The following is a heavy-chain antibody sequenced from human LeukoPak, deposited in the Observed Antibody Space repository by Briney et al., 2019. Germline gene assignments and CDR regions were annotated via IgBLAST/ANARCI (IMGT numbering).Heavy chain of an antibody. CDR2: MSGVGGTT. V-gene: IGHV3-23*01. D-gene: IGHD6-19*01. Sequence: GGSLRHSCEASGFTFINYAMSWVRQAPGKGLEWVSAMSGVGGTTYNAASVRGRFIISRDNSKNILSLQMNRLRVEDTAIYYCGKGSQWLLRGGAYFDSWGQGTPVSVSS. J-gene: IGHJ4*02. CDR3: GKGSQWLLRGGAYFDS. CDR1: GFTFINYA.